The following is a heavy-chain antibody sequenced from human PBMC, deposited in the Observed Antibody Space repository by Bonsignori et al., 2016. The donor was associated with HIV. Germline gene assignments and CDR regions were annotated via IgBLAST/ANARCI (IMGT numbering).Heavy chain of an antibody. Sequence: QVQLQQWGAGLLKPSETLSLTCTVSGGPFSGYSWSWIRQPPGKGLEWIGEINHSGSTNYIPSLKSRVTISVDTSKSQFSLKLNSVTAADTAVYYCARTNRRGYGGNSAWGQGTLVTVSS. J-gene: IGHJ5*02. CDR2: INHSGST. V-gene: IGHV4-34*01. D-gene: IGHD4-23*01. CDR3: ARTNRRGYGGNSA. CDR1: GGPFSGYS.